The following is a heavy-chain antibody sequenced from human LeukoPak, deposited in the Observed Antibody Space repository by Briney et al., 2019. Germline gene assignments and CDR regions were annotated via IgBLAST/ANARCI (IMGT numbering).Heavy chain of an antibody. CDR3: ARDIITMVRGARPSTDMDV. Sequence: GASVKVSCKASGYTFINYYIHWVRQAPGQGLEWMGIINPSGGSTSYAQRFQGRVTMTRDTSTSTVYMELSSLRSEDTAVYYCARDIITMVRGARPSTDMDVWGQGTTVTVSS. J-gene: IGHJ6*02. D-gene: IGHD3-10*01. CDR2: INPSGGST. V-gene: IGHV1-46*01. CDR1: GYTFINYY.